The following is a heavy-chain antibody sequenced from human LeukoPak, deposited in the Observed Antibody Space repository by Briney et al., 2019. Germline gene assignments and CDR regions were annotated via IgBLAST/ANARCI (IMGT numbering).Heavy chain of an antibody. D-gene: IGHD4-17*01. J-gene: IGHJ6*02. Sequence: PSETLSLTCAVYGGSFSDYYWNWIRQPPGKGLEWIGEINHSGSTSYNPNPSLKSRVTISADTSKNQFSLKLSSVTAADTAVYYCARLMTTVTTIDYYYGMDVWGQGTTVTVSS. CDR3: ARLMTTVTTIDYYYGMDV. CDR1: GGSFSDYY. V-gene: IGHV4-34*01. CDR2: INHSGST.